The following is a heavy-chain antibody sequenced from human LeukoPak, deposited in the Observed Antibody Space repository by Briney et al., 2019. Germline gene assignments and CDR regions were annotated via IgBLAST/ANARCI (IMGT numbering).Heavy chain of an antibody. CDR3: ARVSRTQALF. Sequence: PSVTLSLTCNVSGASIRSYYWSWIRQPPGKGLEWIGYMYYSGSTNYNPSLKSRVTISGDTSKNQFSLKLGSVTAADTAVYYCARVSRTQALFWGQGTLVTVSS. CDR2: MYYSGST. CDR1: GASIRSYY. J-gene: IGHJ4*02. V-gene: IGHV4-59*01.